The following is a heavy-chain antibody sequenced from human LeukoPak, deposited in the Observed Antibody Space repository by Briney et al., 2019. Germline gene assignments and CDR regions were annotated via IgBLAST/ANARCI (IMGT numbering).Heavy chain of an antibody. J-gene: IGHJ4*02. CDR3: ARDPPYSSGWYETDY. CDR2: ISAYNGNT. D-gene: IGHD6-19*01. V-gene: IGHV1-18*01. Sequence: GASVKVSCKASGYTFTSYGISWVRQAPGQGLEWMGWISAYNGNTNYAQKVQGRVTMTTDTSTSTAHMELRSLRSDDTAVYYCARDPPYSSGWYETDYWGQGTLVTVSS. CDR1: GYTFTSYG.